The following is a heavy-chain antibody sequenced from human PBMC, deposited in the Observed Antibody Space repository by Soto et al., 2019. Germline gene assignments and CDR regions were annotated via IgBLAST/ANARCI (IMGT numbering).Heavy chain of an antibody. J-gene: IGHJ5*01. CDR2: ISTTSFTI. V-gene: IGHV3-48*02. CDR1: GFSFSTYN. CDR3: ARDRCYDGTCYSASDS. D-gene: IGHD2-15*01. Sequence: GGPLRLSCAASGFSFSTYNMDWVRQAPEKEPEWIAYISTTSFTIYYADSVKGRFTISRDNDRNSLYLEMNSLRDEDTAVYYCARDRCYDGTCYSASDSWGQGTLVTVSS.